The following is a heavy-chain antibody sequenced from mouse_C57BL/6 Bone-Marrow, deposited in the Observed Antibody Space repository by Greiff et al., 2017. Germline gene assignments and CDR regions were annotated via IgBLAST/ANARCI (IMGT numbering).Heavy chain of an antibody. CDR3: ARGPAGTVVATPFDY. Sequence: VQLKESGPELVKPGASVKISCKASGYSFTDYNMNWVKQSNGKSLEWIGVINPNYGTTSYNQKFKGKATLTVDQSSSTAYMQLNSLTSEDSAVYYCARGPAGTVVATPFDYWGQGTTLTVSS. V-gene: IGHV1-39*01. CDR2: INPNYGTT. D-gene: IGHD1-1*01. J-gene: IGHJ2*01. CDR1: GYSFTDYN.